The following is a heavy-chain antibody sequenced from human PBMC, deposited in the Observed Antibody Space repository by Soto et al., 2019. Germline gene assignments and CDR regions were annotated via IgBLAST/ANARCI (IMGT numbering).Heavy chain of an antibody. D-gene: IGHD3-22*01. CDR1: TFTSYY. J-gene: IGHJ3*02. CDR3: ARAYYEQAFDI. V-gene: IGHV1-46*01. Sequence: TFTSYYMLWVRQAPGQGLEWMGIINPSGGSTSYAQKFQGRVTMTRDTSTSTVYMELSSLRSEDTAVYYCARAYYEQAFDIWGQGTMVTVSS. CDR2: INPSGGST.